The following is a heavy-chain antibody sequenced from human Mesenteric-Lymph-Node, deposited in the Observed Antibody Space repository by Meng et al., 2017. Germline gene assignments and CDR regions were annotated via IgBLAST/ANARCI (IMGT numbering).Heavy chain of an antibody. D-gene: IGHD3-10*01. V-gene: IGHV3-7*01. J-gene: IGHJ3*02. CDR3: ARSGIWEAFDI. Sequence: GESLKISCAASGFTFSSYWMSWVRRAPGKGLEWVANIKQDGSEKYYVDSVKGRFTISRDNAKNSLYLQMNSLRAEDTAVYYCARSGIWEAFDIWGQGTMVTVSS. CDR2: IKQDGSEK. CDR1: GFTFSSYW.